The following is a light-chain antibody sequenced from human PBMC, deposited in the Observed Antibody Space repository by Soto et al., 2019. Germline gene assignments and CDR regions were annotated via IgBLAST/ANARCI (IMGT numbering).Light chain of an antibody. CDR2: SNN. CDR3: ASWDDRLGAVI. J-gene: IGLJ2*01. Sequence: QSGLTRPPSASGTPGQRVFISCSGSSSNIGGTNYAYWYQQLPGAAPKLLMHSNNLRPSGVPERISGSKSGTSASLAISGLRSEDEAVYYCASWDDRLGAVIFGGGTKVTVL. CDR1: SSNIGGTNY. V-gene: IGLV1-47*02.